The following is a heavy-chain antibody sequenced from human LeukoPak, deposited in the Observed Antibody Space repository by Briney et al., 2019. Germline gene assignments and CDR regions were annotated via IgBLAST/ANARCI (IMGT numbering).Heavy chain of an antibody. CDR1: GGSISRYC. CDR3: ARALSGSRLTDF. D-gene: IGHD5-12*01. CDR2: IYYSGST. J-gene: IGHJ4*02. Sequence: SETLSLTCTVSGGSISRYCWSRIRQPPGEGLEWIGYIYYSGSTNYNPSLKSRVTISQDTTKNQFSLNLRSVTATDTAVYYCARALSGSRLTDFWGQGTLVTVSS. V-gene: IGHV4-59*01.